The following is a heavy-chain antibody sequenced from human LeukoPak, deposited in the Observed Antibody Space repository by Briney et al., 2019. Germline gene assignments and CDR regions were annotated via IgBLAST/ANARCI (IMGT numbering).Heavy chain of an antibody. CDR2: TSYGGST. V-gene: IGHV4-59*11. J-gene: IGHJ6*03. Sequence: SETLSLTCIVSGGSISSHYWTCLRQPAGRGLEWIGYTSYGGSTNYNPSLKSRVTISVDTSKNQFSLKLTSVTAADTAVYYCASSGVTGNYYYYMDVWGEGTTVTVSS. CDR1: GGSISSHY. D-gene: IGHD2-21*02. CDR3: ASSGVTGNYYYYMDV.